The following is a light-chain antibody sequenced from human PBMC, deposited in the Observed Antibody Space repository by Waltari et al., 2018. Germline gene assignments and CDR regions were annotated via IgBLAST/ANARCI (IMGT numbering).Light chain of an antibody. J-gene: IGKJ1*01. CDR1: QTIRGW. CDR3: QQYSSFST. V-gene: IGKV1-5*01. Sequence: DIQMTQSPSMLSASVGDRVTITCRASQTIRGWLAWYQLKPGLAPKLPIYDASNLGGGVPSRFSGSGFGTNFTLTISSLQPDDFATYYCQQYSSFSTFGLGTKV. CDR2: DAS.